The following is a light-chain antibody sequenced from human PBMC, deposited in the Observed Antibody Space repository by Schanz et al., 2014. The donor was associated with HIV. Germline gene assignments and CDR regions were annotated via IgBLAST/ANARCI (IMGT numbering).Light chain of an antibody. Sequence: QSALTQPPSASGSPGQSVTISCTGTSSDVGGYKYVSWYQQHPGKAPKLLIYEATQRPAGVPDRFSGSKSGNTASLTVSGLQAEDEADYYCAAWDDSLNSAAFGGGTQLTVL. CDR3: AAWDDSLNSAA. CDR1: SSDVGGYKY. V-gene: IGLV2-8*01. J-gene: IGLJ7*01. CDR2: EAT.